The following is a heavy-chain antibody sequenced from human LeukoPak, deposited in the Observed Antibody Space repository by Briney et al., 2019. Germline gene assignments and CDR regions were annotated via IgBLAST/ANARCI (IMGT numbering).Heavy chain of an antibody. Sequence: PAGSLSLSSAASGFTSSSYAMSWVPQAPGKGREGVSAIRSSSGSTSYADPVRGAFTISRANSKNTLYLQMHSVRAKATPVYYCARHPAGYCSSTSCDINFDYWGQGTLVSVSS. CDR3: ARHPAGYCSSTSCDINFDY. CDR2: IRSSSGST. J-gene: IGHJ4*02. V-gene: IGHV3-23*01. D-gene: IGHD2-2*02. CDR1: GFTSSSYA.